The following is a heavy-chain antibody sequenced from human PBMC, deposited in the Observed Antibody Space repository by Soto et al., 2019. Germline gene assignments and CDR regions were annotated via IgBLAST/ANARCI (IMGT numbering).Heavy chain of an antibody. CDR1: GFTFSMYS. CDR3: ARDHLILPAHDFFYGSDV. V-gene: IGHV3-7*03. Sequence: GSLRLSCEVSGFTFSMYSMSWVRQSPGKGLEWVAKIPQDGVDGHYADSVKGRFAISRDNGKNSLYLQLNNLRAEDTAVYYCARDHLILPAHDFFYGSDVWGRGATVTVSS. D-gene: IGHD2-21*02. CDR2: IPQDGVDG. J-gene: IGHJ6*02.